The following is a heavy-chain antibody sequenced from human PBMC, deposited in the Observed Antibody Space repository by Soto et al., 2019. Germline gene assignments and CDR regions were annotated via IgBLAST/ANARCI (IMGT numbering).Heavy chain of an antibody. J-gene: IGHJ4*02. CDR2: IYYSGST. D-gene: IGHD2-15*01. V-gene: IGHV4-31*03. CDR1: GGSISSGGYY. CDR3: ARDSGGDCSGGSCYEYFDY. Sequence: QVQLQESGPGLVKPSQTLSLTCTVSGGSISSGGYYWSWIRQHPGKGLEWIGYIYYSGSTYYNPSLESRVTISVDTSKNQFSLKLSSVTAADTAVYYCARDSGGDCSGGSCYEYFDYWGQGTLVTVSS.